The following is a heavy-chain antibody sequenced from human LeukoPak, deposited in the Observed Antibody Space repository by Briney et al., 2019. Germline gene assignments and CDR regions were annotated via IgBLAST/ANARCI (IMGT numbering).Heavy chain of an antibody. Sequence: GGSLRLSCTASGFTFGDYAMSWVRQAPGKGLEWVGFIRSKAYGGTTEYAASVKGRFTISRDDSKNIAYLQMNSLKTEDTAVYYCTRTGSGSYVDYYMDVWGKGTTVTVSS. CDR2: IRSKAYGGTT. V-gene: IGHV3-49*04. CDR1: GFTFGDYA. CDR3: TRTGSGSYVDYYMDV. D-gene: IGHD1-26*01. J-gene: IGHJ6*03.